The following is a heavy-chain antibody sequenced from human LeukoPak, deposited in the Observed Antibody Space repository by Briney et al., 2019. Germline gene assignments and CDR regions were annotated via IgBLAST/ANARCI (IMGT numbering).Heavy chain of an antibody. V-gene: IGHV4-38-2*01. Sequence: SETLSLTCGVFGYSISSGYYWGWIRQPPGKGLEWIGSIYHSGSTYYNPSLKSRVTISVDTSKNQFSLKLSSVAAADTAVYYCARVWGDQSSFDYWGQGTLVTVSS. CDR1: GYSISSGYY. CDR2: IYHSGST. CDR3: ARVWGDQSSFDY. J-gene: IGHJ4*02. D-gene: IGHD3-16*01.